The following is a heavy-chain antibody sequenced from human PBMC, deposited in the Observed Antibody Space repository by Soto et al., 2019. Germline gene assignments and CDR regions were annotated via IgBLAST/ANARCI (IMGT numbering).Heavy chain of an antibody. CDR2: IGNQTYSGTT. V-gene: IGHV3-49*04. Sequence: GGSLRLSCTASGFTFGNYAINWVRQAPGKGLEWVGLIGNQTYSGTTEYAASMKGRFTISRDDSNSIAYLQMNSLKTEDSAVYYCTRAESPDIAYFFDYWGQGTRVTVS. CDR1: GFTFGNYA. CDR3: TRAESPDIAYFFDY. J-gene: IGHJ4*02. D-gene: IGHD6-13*01.